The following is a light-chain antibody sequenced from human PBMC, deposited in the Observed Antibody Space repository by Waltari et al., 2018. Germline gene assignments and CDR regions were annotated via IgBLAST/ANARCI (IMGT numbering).Light chain of an antibody. CDR1: RSDVGGYDG. V-gene: IGLV2-14*03. Sequence: QSALTQHAAVPGSPGRLITTPCTGTRSDVGGYDGVFCYQHLRDKVPKLLIFAVIHRPSGASDRFSGSKSGNTASLTIAGLQAGDEADYYCSSKTSSSTVLFGGGTKLTVL. CDR3: SSKTSSSTVL. J-gene: IGLJ2*01. CDR2: AVI.